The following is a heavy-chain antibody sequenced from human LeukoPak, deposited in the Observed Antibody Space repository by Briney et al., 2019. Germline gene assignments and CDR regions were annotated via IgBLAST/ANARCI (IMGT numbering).Heavy chain of an antibody. D-gene: IGHD6-25*01. CDR3: ASDPGSCAFDY. Sequence: SSWIIQNPEKGLEFLANIKYDDTVKNYVDSVKGRFTISRDNPRNSLYLQMDSLRAEDTALYYCASDPGSCAFDYWGQGALVTVSS. CDR2: IKYDDTVK. J-gene: IGHJ4*02. V-gene: IGHV3-7*03.